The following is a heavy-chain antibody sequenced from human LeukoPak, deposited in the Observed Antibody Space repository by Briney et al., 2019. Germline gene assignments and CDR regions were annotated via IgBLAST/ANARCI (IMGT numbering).Heavy chain of an antibody. D-gene: IGHD6-13*01. V-gene: IGHV1-69*02. Sequence: GASVKVSCKASGGTFSSYTISWVRQAPGQGLEWMGRIIPILGIANYAQKFQGRVTITADKSTSTAYMELSSLRSEDTAVYYCASHSPRIAAAGGAYAFDIWGQGTMVTVPS. CDR2: IIPILGIA. CDR3: ASHSPRIAAAGGAYAFDI. J-gene: IGHJ3*02. CDR1: GGTFSSYT.